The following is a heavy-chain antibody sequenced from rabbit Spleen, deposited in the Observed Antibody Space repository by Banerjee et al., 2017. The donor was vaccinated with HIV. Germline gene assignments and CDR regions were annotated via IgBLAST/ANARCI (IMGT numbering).Heavy chain of an antibody. D-gene: IGHD6-1*01. J-gene: IGHJ4*01. CDR1: GFTLSSYY. CDR2: IDPVFGIT. Sequence: QLKESGGGLVQPGGSLKLSCKASGFTLSSYYMNWVRQAPGKGLEWIGYIDPVFGITYYASWVNGRFTISSHNAQNTLYLQLNSLTAADTATYFCARDAGYAYDLWGPGTLVTVS. V-gene: IGHV1S7*01. CDR3: ARDAGYAYDL.